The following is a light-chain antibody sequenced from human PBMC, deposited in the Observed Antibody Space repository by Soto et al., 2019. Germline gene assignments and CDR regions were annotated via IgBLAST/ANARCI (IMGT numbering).Light chain of an antibody. CDR3: QQYASSPFT. J-gene: IGKJ2*01. Sequence: EIVLTQSPGTLPFSPGERATLSCRASRSVTSNYLGWYQQKPGQAPRRLIYGASSRATGIPDRCSGSGSGTDFTLTVSSLEPEEFALYYCQQYASSPFTFGQGTKLEI. V-gene: IGKV3-20*01. CDR1: RSVTSNY. CDR2: GAS.